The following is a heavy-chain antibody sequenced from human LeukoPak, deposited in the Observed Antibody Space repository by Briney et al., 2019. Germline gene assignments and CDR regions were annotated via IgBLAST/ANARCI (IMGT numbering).Heavy chain of an antibody. J-gene: IGHJ4*02. V-gene: IGHV3-7*01. CDR1: GFTDSGLTFSSDW. CDR3: ASSPNWNEAEYYFEH. Sequence: GGSLRLSCAGSGFTDSGLTFSSDWMSWVRQPPGKGLEWVANINQDTIKKYYLDSVKGRFTISRDHAKNSLYLQMNSLRAEDTAVYFCASSPNWNEAEYYFEHWGQGTLVIVAS. D-gene: IGHD1-1*01. CDR2: INQDTIKK.